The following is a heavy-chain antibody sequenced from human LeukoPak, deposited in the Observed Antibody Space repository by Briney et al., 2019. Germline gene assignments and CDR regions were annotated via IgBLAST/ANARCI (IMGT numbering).Heavy chain of an antibody. CDR2: ISYDGSNK. J-gene: IGHJ4*02. V-gene: IGHV3-30-3*01. D-gene: IGHD3-22*01. CDR1: GFTFSSYA. CDR3: AKDLGGSSGYLYYFDY. Sequence: PGGSLRLSCAASGFTFSSYAMHWVRQAPGKGLEWVAVISYDGSNKYYADSVKGRFTISRDNSKNTLYLQMNSLRAEDTAVYYCAKDLGGSSGYLYYFDYWGQGTLVTVSS.